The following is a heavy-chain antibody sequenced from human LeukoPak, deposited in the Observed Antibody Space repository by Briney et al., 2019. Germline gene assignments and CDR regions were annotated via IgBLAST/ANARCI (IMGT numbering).Heavy chain of an antibody. CDR1: GGSISSGDYY. D-gene: IGHD3-10*01. J-gene: IGHJ2*01. CDR3: ARDQGLLWFGVDL. Sequence: SETLSLTCTVSGGSISSGDYYWSWIRQPPGKGLEWIGYIYYSGSTYYNPSLKSRVTISVDTSKNQFSLKLSSVTAADTAVYYCARDQGLLWFGVDLWGRGTLVTVSS. V-gene: IGHV4-30-4*08. CDR2: IYYSGST.